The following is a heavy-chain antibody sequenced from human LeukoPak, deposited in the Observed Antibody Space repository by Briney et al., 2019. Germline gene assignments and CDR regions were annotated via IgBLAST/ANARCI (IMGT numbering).Heavy chain of an antibody. J-gene: IGHJ4*02. V-gene: IGHV4-59*01. D-gene: IGHD3-3*01. CDR1: GGSISSYY. Sequence: SETLSLTCTVSGGSISSYYWSWIRQPPGKGLEWIGYIYYSGSTNYNPSLKSRVTISVDTSKNQFSLKLSSVTAADTAVYYCARVAGLEWYFDYWGQGTLVTVSS. CDR2: IYYSGST. CDR3: ARVAGLEWYFDY.